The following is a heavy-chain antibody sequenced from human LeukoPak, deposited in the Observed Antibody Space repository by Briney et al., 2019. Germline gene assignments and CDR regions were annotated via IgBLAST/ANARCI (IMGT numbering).Heavy chain of an antibody. CDR2: IIPILGIA. V-gene: IGHV1-69*04. D-gene: IGHD2-15*01. CDR1: GGTFISYA. CDR3: ASPHPYCSGGSCYSGFDY. Sequence: ASVKVSCKASGGTFISYAISWVRQAPGQGLEWMGRIIPILGIANYAQKFQGRVTITANKSTSTAYMELSSLRSEDTAVYYCASPHPYCSGGSCYSGFDYWGQGTLVTVSS. J-gene: IGHJ4*02.